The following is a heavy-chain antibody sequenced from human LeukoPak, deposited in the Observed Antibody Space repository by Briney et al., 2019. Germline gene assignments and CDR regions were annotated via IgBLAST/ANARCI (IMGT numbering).Heavy chain of an antibody. CDR1: GGSISSYH. Sequence: SETLSPTCTVSGGSISSYHWSWIRQTPGKGLEWIGFIYYSGTTKYNPSLRSRVTMAVDTSRNQFSLKLSSVTAADTAVYYCARHPYDRDGYPYYFDYWGQGTLVTVSS. CDR3: ARHPYDRDGYPYYFDY. D-gene: IGHD3-22*01. J-gene: IGHJ4*02. V-gene: IGHV4-59*08. CDR2: IYYSGTT.